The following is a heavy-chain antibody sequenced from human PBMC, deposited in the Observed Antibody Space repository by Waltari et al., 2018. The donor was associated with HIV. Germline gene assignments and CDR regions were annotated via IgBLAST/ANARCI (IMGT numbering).Heavy chain of an antibody. CDR2: SKCDGTTR. CDR3: ARALHYFVCSTFAGDYYFDL. CDR1: RFSVRNRC. D-gene: IGHD3-9*01. J-gene: IGHJ4*02. V-gene: IGHV3-74*01. Sequence: QLVASGGGAIKTGGSLRLSCSASRFSVRNRCIDWVRQGPGKGLVWLRRSKCDGTTRNHSDAVKGHLVRSKENPRNTGSLQLNRMRVDKTAVYLCARALHYFVCSTFAGDYYFDLWGLGPRVAVS.